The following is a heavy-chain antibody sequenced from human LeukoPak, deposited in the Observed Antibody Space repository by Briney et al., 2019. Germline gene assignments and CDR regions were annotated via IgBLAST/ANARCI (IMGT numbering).Heavy chain of an antibody. J-gene: IGHJ6*03. CDR1: GFTFSSYA. Sequence: GGSLRLSCAASGFTFSSYAMTWVRQAPGKGLEWVSDINGSGGRTNYADSVKGRFTISRDNSKNTLYLQMNSLRAEDTAVYYCARDLTYYGSGRVYYYYMDVWGKGTTVIISS. D-gene: IGHD3-10*01. V-gene: IGHV3-23*01. CDR3: ARDLTYYGSGRVYYYYMDV. CDR2: INGSGGRT.